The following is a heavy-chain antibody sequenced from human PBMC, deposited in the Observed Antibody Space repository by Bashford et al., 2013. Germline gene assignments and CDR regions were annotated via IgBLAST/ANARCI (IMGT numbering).Heavy chain of an antibody. CDR2: IYYSGST. D-gene: IGHD3-10*01. CDR3: ARGLYYGSGRFDP. CDR1: GGSISSGGYY. Sequence: SETLSLTCTVSGGSISSGGYYWSWVRQRPGMGPEWIGYIYYSGSTNYNPSLKSRVTISVDTSKNQFSLKLSSVTAADTAVYYCARGLYYGSGRFDPWGQGTLVTVSS. J-gene: IGHJ5*02. V-gene: IGHV4-31*03.